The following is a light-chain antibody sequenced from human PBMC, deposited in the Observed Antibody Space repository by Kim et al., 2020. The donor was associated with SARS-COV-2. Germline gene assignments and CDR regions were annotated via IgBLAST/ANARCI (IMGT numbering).Light chain of an antibody. J-gene: IGKJ1*01. CDR2: GAS. Sequence: ERTTLSCRTSQSLGAVLGWYQQEHGQPPRLLIDGASTRAAGIPARIGGGGFGTEFTLTINSLQSEDFAIYCCQQYNVWWTFGQGTKVDIK. V-gene: IGKV3-15*01. CDR1: QSLGAV. CDR3: QQYNVWWT.